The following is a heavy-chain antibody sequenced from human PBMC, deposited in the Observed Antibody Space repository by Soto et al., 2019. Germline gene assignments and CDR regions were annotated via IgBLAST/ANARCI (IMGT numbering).Heavy chain of an antibody. Sequence: QVQLVESGGGVVQPGRSLRLSCAASGFTFSSYAMHWVRQAPGKGLEWVAVISYDGSNKYYADSVKGRFTISRDNSKNTLYLQMNSLRAEDTAVYYCARDPIGYCISTSCYAIGYYFDYWGQGTLVTVSS. V-gene: IGHV3-30-3*01. D-gene: IGHD2-2*01. J-gene: IGHJ4*02. CDR1: GFTFSSYA. CDR3: ARDPIGYCISTSCYAIGYYFDY. CDR2: ISYDGSNK.